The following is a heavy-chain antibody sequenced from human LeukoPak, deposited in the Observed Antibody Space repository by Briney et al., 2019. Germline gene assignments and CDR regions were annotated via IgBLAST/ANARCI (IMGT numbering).Heavy chain of an antibody. CDR3: AKYNY. D-gene: IGHD2/OR15-2a*01. J-gene: IGHJ4*02. V-gene: IGHV3-7*01. Sequence: GGSLRLSCAASGFTFSDYYMSWIRQAPGQGLEWVANIKQDGSEKYYVDSVKGRFTISRDNAKNSLYLQMNSLRVEDTAVYYCAKYNYWGQGTLVTVSS. CDR1: GFTFSDYY. CDR2: IKQDGSEK.